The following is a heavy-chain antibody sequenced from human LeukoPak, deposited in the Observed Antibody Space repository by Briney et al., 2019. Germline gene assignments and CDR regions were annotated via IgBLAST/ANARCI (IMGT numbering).Heavy chain of an antibody. CDR3: ASLSSGAAFDV. CDR1: GAHISNYY. D-gene: IGHD3-22*01. CDR2: LHASEST. Sequence: SETLSLTCTVSGAHISNYYWTWVRQSAAQGLEWIGRLHASESTIYNPSLKSRVTMSIDTSKDPLSLTLTSVTAADSAVYYCASLSSGAAFDVWGQGTVVTVSS. V-gene: IGHV4-4*07. J-gene: IGHJ3*01.